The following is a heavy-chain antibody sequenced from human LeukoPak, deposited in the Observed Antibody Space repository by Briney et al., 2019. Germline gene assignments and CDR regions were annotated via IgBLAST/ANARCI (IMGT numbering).Heavy chain of an antibody. D-gene: IGHD5-18*01. CDR2: INGDGSRL. Sequence: GGSLRPSCEASGFIINNYWLHWVRQAPGKGLVWVSHINGDGSRLTYVDSVKGRFTISRDNAKNTLYLQINSLTTEDTAVYYCARDKGYTMDVWGQGTTVTVSS. V-gene: IGHV3-74*03. CDR1: GFIINNYW. J-gene: IGHJ6*02. CDR3: ARDKGYTMDV.